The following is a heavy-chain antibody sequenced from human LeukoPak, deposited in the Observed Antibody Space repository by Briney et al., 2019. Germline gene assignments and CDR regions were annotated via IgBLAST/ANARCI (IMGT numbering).Heavy chain of an antibody. Sequence: ASVKVSCKTSGYPFTTWEINWVRQAAGQGLEWMGWVHPNSGNTAYAQKFQGRVTMTRDTSISTAYMELSGLRFDDTAVYFCARGPGKDPWGQGTLGTVSS. D-gene: IGHD3-10*01. CDR3: ARGPGKDP. J-gene: IGHJ5*02. CDR2: VHPNSGNT. CDR1: GYPFTTWE. V-gene: IGHV1-8*01.